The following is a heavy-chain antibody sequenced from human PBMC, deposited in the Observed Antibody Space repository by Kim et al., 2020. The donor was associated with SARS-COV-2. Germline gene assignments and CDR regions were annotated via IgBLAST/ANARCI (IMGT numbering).Heavy chain of an antibody. D-gene: IGHD3-22*01. CDR2: INSDGSST. CDR1: GFTFSSYW. CDR3: ARSGRSSGYYYFAFDI. Sequence: GGSLRLSCAASGFTFSSYWMHWVRQAPGKGLVWVSRINSDGSSTSYADSVKGRFTISRDNAKNTLYLQMNSLRAEDTAVYYCARSGRSSGYYYFAFDIWGQGTMVTVSS. J-gene: IGHJ3*02. V-gene: IGHV3-74*01.